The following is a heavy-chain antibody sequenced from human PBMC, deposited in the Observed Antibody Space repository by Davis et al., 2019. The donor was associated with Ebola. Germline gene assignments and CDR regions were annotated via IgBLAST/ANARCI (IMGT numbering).Heavy chain of an antibody. CDR3: ARTYCSGGSCYSFDY. J-gene: IGHJ4*02. CDR2: ISNDGRNK. CDR1: GFTFSDYA. V-gene: IGHV3-30*04. Sequence: GGSLRLSCAASGFTFSDYAIHWVRQAPGKGLEWVAVISNDGRNKYYADSVRGRFTISKDNPKNTLYLQMNSLRAEDTAVYYCARTYCSGGSCYSFDYWGQGTLVTVSS. D-gene: IGHD2-15*01.